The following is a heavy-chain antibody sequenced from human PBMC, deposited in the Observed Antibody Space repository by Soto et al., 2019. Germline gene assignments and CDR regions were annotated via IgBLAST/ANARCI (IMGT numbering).Heavy chain of an antibody. D-gene: IGHD6-13*01. V-gene: IGHV4-59*01. Sequence: SETLSLTCTVSGGSISSYYWSWIRQPPGKGLEWIGYIYYSGSTNYNPSLKSRITISVDTSKNQFSLKLSTVTAADTAVYYCARDPTADDNYYYYGMDVWGQGTTVTVSS. CDR3: ARDPTADDNYYYYGMDV. J-gene: IGHJ6*02. CDR1: GGSISSYY. CDR2: IYYSGST.